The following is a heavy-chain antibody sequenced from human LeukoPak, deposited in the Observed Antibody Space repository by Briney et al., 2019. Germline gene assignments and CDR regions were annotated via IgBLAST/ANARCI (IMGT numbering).Heavy chain of an antibody. D-gene: IGHD3-22*01. V-gene: IGHV3-15*05. CDR3: ARSLYDSSGYYPGGVYYFDY. J-gene: IGHJ4*02. CDR1: GFTFSNAW. CDR2: IKSKTDGGTT. Sequence: GGSLRLSCAASGFTFSNAWMSWVRQAPGKGLEWVGRIKSKTDGGTTDYAAPVKGRFTISRDDSKNTLYLQMNSLRAEDTAVYYCARSLYDSSGYYPGGVYYFDYWGQGTLVTVSS.